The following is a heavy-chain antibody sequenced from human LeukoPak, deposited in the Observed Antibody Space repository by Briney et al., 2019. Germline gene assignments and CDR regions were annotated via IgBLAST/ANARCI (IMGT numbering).Heavy chain of an antibody. CDR1: GFTFSSYG. CDR2: IWNDGSNK. J-gene: IGHJ4*02. D-gene: IGHD4-23*01. Sequence: GGSLRLSCAASGFTFSSYGMHWVRQVPGKGLEWVAVIWNDGSNKYYADSVKGRFTISRDNSKNTLYLQMNSLRAEDTAVYYCAKANNSPNHSNLDYWGQGTLVTVSS. V-gene: IGHV3-33*06. CDR3: AKANNSPNHSNLDY.